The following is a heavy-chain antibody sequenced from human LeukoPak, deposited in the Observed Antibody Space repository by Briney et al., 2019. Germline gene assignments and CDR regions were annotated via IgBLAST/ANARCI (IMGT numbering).Heavy chain of an antibody. Sequence: SQTLSLTCTVSGGSISSGVFYWSWIRQHPGKGLEWIGYIYYSGSTDYNPSLKSRVIISVDTSKNQFSLKLSSATAADTAVYYCARNFRRGGSYWFDPWGQGTLVTVSA. D-gene: IGHD3-3*01. CDR2: IYYSGST. J-gene: IGHJ5*02. CDR1: GGSISSGVFY. CDR3: ARNFRRGGSYWFDP. V-gene: IGHV4-31*03.